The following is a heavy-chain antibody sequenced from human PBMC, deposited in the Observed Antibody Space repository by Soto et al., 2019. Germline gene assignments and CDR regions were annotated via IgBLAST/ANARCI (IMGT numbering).Heavy chain of an antibody. CDR2: ISAYNGNT. V-gene: IGHV1-18*01. J-gene: IGHJ4*02. D-gene: IGHD3-3*01. CDR1: GYTFTSYG. Sequence: ASVKVSCKASGYTFTSYGISWVRQAPGQGLEWMGWISAYNGNTDYAQRLQGRVTMTTDTSTSTAYMELRSLRSDDTAVYYCARDPQSGGYYPDDYWGQGTLVTVSS. CDR3: ARDPQSGGYYPDDY.